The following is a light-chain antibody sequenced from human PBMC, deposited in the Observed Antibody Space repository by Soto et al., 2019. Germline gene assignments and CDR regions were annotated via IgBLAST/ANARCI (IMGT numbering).Light chain of an antibody. CDR1: QGISNY. CDR3: QKYNSALGIT. J-gene: IGKJ3*01. CDR2: AAS. Sequence: DITMTQSPSSLSASVGDRVTITCRASQGISNYLAWYQQKPGKVPKLLIYAASTLQSGVPSRFSGSGSGTDFTLTISSLQPEDVATYYCQKYNSALGITFGPGTKVDIK. V-gene: IGKV1-27*01.